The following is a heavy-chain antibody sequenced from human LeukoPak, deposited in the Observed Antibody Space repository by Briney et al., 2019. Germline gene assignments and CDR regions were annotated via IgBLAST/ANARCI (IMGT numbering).Heavy chain of an antibody. J-gene: IGHJ3*02. CDR1: GGSISSYY. CDR2: IYYSGST. CDR3: ARYSSSWLDAFDI. Sequence: SETLSLTCTVSGGSISSYYWSWIRQPPGKGLEWIGYIYYSGSTNYNPSLKSRVIISLDTSKNQFSLKLSSVTAADTAVYYCARYSSSWLDAFDIWGQGTMVTVSS. D-gene: IGHD6-13*01. V-gene: IGHV4-59*08.